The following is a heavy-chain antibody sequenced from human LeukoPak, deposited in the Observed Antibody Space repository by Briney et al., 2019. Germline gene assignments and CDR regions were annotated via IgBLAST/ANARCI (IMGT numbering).Heavy chain of an antibody. J-gene: IGHJ4*02. CDR2: INHSGST. D-gene: IGHD3-10*01. CDR1: GGSFSGYY. V-gene: IGHV4-34*01. Sequence: SETLSLTCAVYGGSFSGYYWSWIRQPPGKGLEWIGEINHSGSTNYNPSLKSRVTISVDTSKNQFSLKLSSVTAADTAVYYCARGFRVRGVHDCWGQGTLVTVSS. CDR3: ARGFRVRGVHDC.